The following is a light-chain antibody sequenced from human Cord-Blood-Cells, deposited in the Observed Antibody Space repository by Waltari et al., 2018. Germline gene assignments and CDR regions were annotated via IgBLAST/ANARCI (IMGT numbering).Light chain of an antibody. V-gene: IGKV2-28*01. Sequence: DIVMTQSPLSLPVTPGEPASISCRSSQSLLHSNGYNDLDWYLQKPGQSPQLLIYLGSNRASGVPDRFSGSGSGTDLKLKISRVEAEDVGVYYCMQALQTPPYTFGQGTKLEIK. CDR1: QSLLHSNGYND. CDR3: MQALQTPPYT. J-gene: IGKJ2*01. CDR2: LGS.